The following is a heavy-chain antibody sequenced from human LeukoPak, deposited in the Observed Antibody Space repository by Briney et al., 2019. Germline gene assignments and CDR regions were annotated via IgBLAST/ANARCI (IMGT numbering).Heavy chain of an antibody. CDR3: AKVGYYDSSGDSYFDY. V-gene: IGHV3-23*01. Sequence: GGSLRLSCAASGFTFSGYAMDWVRQAPGKGLEWISSISRGAGTTYYAASVKGRYAISGDHSKNTLYLQMNSLRAEDTAVYYCAKVGYYDSSGDSYFDYWGQGTLVTVSS. D-gene: IGHD3-22*01. J-gene: IGHJ4*02. CDR2: ISRGAGTT. CDR1: GFTFSGYA.